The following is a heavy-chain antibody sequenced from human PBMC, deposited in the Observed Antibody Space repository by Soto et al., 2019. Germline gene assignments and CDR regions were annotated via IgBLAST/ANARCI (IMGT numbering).Heavy chain of an antibody. D-gene: IGHD2-21*02. CDR3: ARMTFDDYFDY. Sequence: SEILSLTCTVSGGSISSSSYYWGWIRQPPGKGLEWIGYIYYSGSTNYNPSLKSRVTISVDTSKNQFSLKLSSVTAADTAVYYCARMTFDDYFDYWGQGTLVTVSS. CDR2: IYYSGST. J-gene: IGHJ4*02. V-gene: IGHV4-61*05. CDR1: GGSISSSSYY.